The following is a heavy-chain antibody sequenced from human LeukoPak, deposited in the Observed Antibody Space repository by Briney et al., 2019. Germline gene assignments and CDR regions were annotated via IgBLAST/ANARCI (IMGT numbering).Heavy chain of an antibody. J-gene: IGHJ3*02. Sequence: GESLQLSCNGSGYSFTSHWRGWVRQMPGKGLEWMGIIYPGDSDTRYSPSFQGQVTISADKSISTAYLQWSSLKASDTAMYFCVGRDGLCASYIWGQATMVTVSS. CDR3: VGRDGLCASYI. V-gene: IGHV5-51*01. CDR2: IYPGDSDT. CDR1: GYSFTSHW. D-gene: IGHD3/OR15-3a*01.